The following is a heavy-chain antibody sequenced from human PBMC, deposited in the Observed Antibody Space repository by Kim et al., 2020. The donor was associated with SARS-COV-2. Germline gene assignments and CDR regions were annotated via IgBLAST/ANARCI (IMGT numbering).Heavy chain of an antibody. CDR1: GFTFGNHW. V-gene: IGHV3-74*01. CDR2: INTDGSAT. J-gene: IGHJ4*02. CDR3: GRGLGAPQVDY. D-gene: IGHD3-16*01. Sequence: GGSLRLSCAASGFTFGNHWMHWVRQAPGKGLVWLSRINTDGSATNYADSVRGRFTISRDNAENTVYLQVNSLRVEDTAVYFCGRGLGAPQVDYWGQGTLVTVSS.